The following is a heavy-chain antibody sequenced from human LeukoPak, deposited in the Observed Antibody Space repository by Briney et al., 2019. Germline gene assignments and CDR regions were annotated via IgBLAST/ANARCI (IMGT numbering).Heavy chain of an antibody. V-gene: IGHV1-18*01. Sequence: GASVKVSCKASGYTFTSYGISWVRQAPGQGLEWMGWISAYNGYTNYSQKLQGRVTMTTDTSTSTAYMELRSLRPDDTAVYYCARERPAFGYCSGGSCYSDYWGQGTLVTVSS. CDR1: GYTFTSYG. CDR3: ARERPAFGYCSGGSCYSDY. J-gene: IGHJ4*02. CDR2: ISAYNGYT. D-gene: IGHD2-15*01.